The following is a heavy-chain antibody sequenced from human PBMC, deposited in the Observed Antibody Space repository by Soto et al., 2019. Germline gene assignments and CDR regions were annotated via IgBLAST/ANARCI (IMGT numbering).Heavy chain of an antibody. Sequence: ASVKVSCKASGYTFSSYAMHWVRQAPGQRLEWMGWINAGNGNTKYSQKFQGRVTITRDTSASTAYMELSSLRSEDTAVYYCARAQGRGGYNYPDYFDYWGQGTLVTVSS. V-gene: IGHV1-3*01. CDR3: ARAQGRGGYNYPDYFDY. CDR1: GYTFSSYA. D-gene: IGHD5-12*01. J-gene: IGHJ4*02. CDR2: INAGNGNT.